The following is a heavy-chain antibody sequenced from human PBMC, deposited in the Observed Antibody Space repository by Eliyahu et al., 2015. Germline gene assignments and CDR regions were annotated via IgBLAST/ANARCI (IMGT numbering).Heavy chain of an antibody. Sequence: EVQLVESGGGLIQPGGSLXLSCAASGFTXSXNXMSWXRQAPGKGLEWVSVIYSGGSTYYADSVKGRFTISRDNSKNTLYLQMNSLRAEDTAVYYCARDGYSSSSKYFQHWGQGTLVTVSS. D-gene: IGHD6-6*01. V-gene: IGHV3-53*01. CDR1: GFTXSXNX. CDR3: ARDGYSSSSKYFQH. CDR2: IYSGGST. J-gene: IGHJ1*01.